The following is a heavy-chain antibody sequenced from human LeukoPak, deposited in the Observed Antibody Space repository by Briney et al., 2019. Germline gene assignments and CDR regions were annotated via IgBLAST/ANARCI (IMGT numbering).Heavy chain of an antibody. CDR2: INHSGST. Sequence: QSSETLSLTCAVYGGSFSGYYWSWIRQPPGKGLEWIGEINHSGSTNYNPSLKSRVTISVDTSKNQFSLKLSSVTAADTAVYYCASVDTAMGTAGFYWGQGTLVTVSS. CDR3: ASVDTAMGTAGFY. V-gene: IGHV4-34*01. CDR1: GGSFSGYY. J-gene: IGHJ4*02. D-gene: IGHD5-18*01.